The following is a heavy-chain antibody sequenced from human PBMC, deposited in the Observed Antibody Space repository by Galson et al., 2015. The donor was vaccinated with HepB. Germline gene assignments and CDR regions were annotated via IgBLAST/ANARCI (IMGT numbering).Heavy chain of an antibody. D-gene: IGHD6-19*01. CDR2: ILYSGST. V-gene: IGHV4-59*01. CDR3: ARGGSRQWLVDY. CDR1: GASISSYY. Sequence: LTCSVSGASISSYYWSWIRQPPGKGLEWIGHILYSGSTNYNPPLKSRVTISVDTSKNQFSLTMSSVTAADTAVYYCARGGSRQWLVDYWGQGALVTVPS. J-gene: IGHJ4*02.